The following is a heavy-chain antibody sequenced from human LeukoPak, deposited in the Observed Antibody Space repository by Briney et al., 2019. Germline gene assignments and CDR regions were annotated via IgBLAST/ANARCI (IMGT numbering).Heavy chain of an antibody. J-gene: IGHJ6*02. Sequence: PGGSLRRSCAASGFTFTDAWMHWVRQAPGKGLEWVGRIKSKTAGGTTDYAAPVQGRFSISRDDSKNMVYLQMSSLKTEDTAVYYCAQLLYDFWGQGTTVTVSS. CDR1: GFTFTDAW. V-gene: IGHV3-15*01. CDR3: AQLLYDF. D-gene: IGHD2/OR15-2a*01. CDR2: IKSKTAGGTT.